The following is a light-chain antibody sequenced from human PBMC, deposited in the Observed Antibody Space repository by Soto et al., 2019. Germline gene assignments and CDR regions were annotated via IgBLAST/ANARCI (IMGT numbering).Light chain of an antibody. CDR1: SSDVGGYNY. CDR2: DVS. V-gene: IGLV2-11*01. CDR3: CSYAGSYTFYV. J-gene: IGLJ1*01. Sequence: QSALTQPRSVSGSPGQSVTISCTGTSSDVGGYNYVSWYQQHPGKAPKLMIFDVSKRPSGVPDRFSGSKSGNTASLTISGLQAEDEADHYRCSYAGSYTFYVFGTGTKVTVL.